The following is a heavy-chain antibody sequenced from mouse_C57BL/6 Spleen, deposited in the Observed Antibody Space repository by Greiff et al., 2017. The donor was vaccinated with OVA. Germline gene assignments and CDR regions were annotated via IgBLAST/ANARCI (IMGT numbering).Heavy chain of an antibody. CDR2: ISSGSSTI. D-gene: IGHD4-1*01. Sequence: EVKLMESGGGLVKPGGSLKLSCAASGFTFSDYGMHWVRQAPEKGLEWVAYISSGSSTIYYADTVKGRFTISRDNAKNTLFLQMTSLRSEDTAMYYCAREAGTGWFAYWGQGTLVTVSA. CDR3: AREAGTGWFAY. CDR1: GFTFSDYG. J-gene: IGHJ3*01. V-gene: IGHV5-17*01.